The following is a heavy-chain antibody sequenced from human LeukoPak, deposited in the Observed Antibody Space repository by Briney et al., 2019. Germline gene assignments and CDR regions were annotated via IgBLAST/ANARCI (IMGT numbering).Heavy chain of an antibody. V-gene: IGHV4-30-2*01. Sequence: PSETLSLTCAVSGGSISSGGYSWSWIRQPPGKGLEWIGYIYHSGGTYYNPSLKSRVTISVDRSKNQFSLKLSSVTAADTAVYYCARTPYSSSWYFDYWGQGTLVTVSS. CDR2: IYHSGGT. D-gene: IGHD6-13*01. J-gene: IGHJ4*02. CDR1: GGSISSGGYS. CDR3: ARTPYSSSWYFDY.